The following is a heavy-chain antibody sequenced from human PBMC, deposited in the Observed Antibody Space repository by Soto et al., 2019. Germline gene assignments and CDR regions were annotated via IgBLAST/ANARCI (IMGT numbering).Heavy chain of an antibody. CDR2: IYYSGST. Sequence: SETLSLTCTVSGGSISSGGYYWSWIRQHPGKGLEWIGYIYYSGSTYYNPSLQSRITISVDTSKNQFSLKLNSVTAADTAVYYCARDRAAMALFDYWGQGTLVTVS. CDR1: GGSISSGGYY. CDR3: ARDRAAMALFDY. J-gene: IGHJ4*02. V-gene: IGHV4-31*03. D-gene: IGHD5-18*01.